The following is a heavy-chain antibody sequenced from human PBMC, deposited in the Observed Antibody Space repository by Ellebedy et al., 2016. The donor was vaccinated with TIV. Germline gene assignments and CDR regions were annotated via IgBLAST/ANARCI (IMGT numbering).Heavy chain of an antibody. J-gene: IGHJ6*02. CDR1: GGSISSYY. Sequence: MPSETLSLTCTVSGGSISSYYWSWIRQPPGKGLEWIGYISYSGSTNYNPSLQSRVTISVDTSKNQFSLKLSPVTAADTAVYYCARQNLQTATGYYYGMDVWGQGTTVTVSS. CDR2: ISYSGST. D-gene: IGHD2-15*01. V-gene: IGHV4-59*08. CDR3: ARQNLQTATGYYYGMDV.